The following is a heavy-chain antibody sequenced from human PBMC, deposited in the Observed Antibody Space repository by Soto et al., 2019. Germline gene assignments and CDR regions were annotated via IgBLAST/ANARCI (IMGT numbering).Heavy chain of an antibody. J-gene: IGHJ4*02. V-gene: IGHV4-30-2*01. CDR1: GGSISSGGYS. D-gene: IGHD6-19*01. CDR2: IYHSGST. CDR3: ARSSGWYGEFDY. Sequence: QLQLQESGSRLVKPSQTLSLTCAVSGGSISSGGYSWSWIRQPPGKGLEWIGYIYHSGSTYYNPSLKSRVTISVDRSKNQFSLKQSSVTAADTAVYYCARSSGWYGEFDYWGQGTLVTVSS.